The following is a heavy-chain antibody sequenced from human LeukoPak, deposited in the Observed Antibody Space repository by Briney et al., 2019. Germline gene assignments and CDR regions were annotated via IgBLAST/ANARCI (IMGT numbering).Heavy chain of an antibody. V-gene: IGHV1-8*03. CDR3: AREGLDY. J-gene: IGHJ4*02. Sequence: ASVKVSCKASGYTFTSYDINWVRQATGQGLEWMGCMNPNSGNTGYAQKFQGRVTITSDTSISTAYMELSSLTSEDTAVYYCAREGLDYWGQGTLVTVSS. CDR2: MNPNSGNT. CDR1: GYTFTSYD.